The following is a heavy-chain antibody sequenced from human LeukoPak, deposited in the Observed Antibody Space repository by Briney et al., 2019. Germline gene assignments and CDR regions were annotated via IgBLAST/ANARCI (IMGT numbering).Heavy chain of an antibody. CDR3: AKDIDDFWSSPLDY. D-gene: IGHD3-3*01. Sequence: GRSLRLSCAASGFTFDDYAMHWVRQAPGKGLEWVPGISWNSGSIGYADSVKGRFTISRDNAKNSLYLQMNSLRAEDMALYYCAKDIDDFWSSPLDYWGQGTLVTVSS. CDR1: GFTFDDYA. J-gene: IGHJ4*02. CDR2: ISWNSGSI. V-gene: IGHV3-9*03.